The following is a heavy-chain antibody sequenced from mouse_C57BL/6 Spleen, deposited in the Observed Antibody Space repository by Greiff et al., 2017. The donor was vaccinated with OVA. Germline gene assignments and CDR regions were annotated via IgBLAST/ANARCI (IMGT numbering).Heavy chain of an antibody. CDR1: GYTFTDYE. CDR2: IDPETGGT. J-gene: IGHJ1*03. CDR3: TRRGDYGSSTRYFDV. Sequence: VQLQQSGAELVRPGASVTLSCKASGYTFTDYEMHWVKQTPVHGLEWIGAIDPETGGTAYNQKFKGKAILTADKSSSTAYMELRSLTSEDSAVYYCTRRGDYGSSTRYFDVWGTGTTVTVSS. V-gene: IGHV1-15*01. D-gene: IGHD1-1*01.